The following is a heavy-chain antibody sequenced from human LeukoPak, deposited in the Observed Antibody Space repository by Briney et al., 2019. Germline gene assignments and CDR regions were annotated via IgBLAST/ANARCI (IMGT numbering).Heavy chain of an antibody. CDR3: ATDLDCTNGVCQAY. CDR2: INHSGST. CDR1: GGSFSGYY. J-gene: IGHJ4*02. Sequence: PSETLSLTCAVYGGSFSGYYWSWIRQPPGKGLEWIGEINHSGSTNYNPSLKSRVTISVDTSKNQFSLKLSSVTAADTAVYYCATDLDCTNGVCQAYWGQGTLVTVSS. V-gene: IGHV4-34*01. D-gene: IGHD2-8*01.